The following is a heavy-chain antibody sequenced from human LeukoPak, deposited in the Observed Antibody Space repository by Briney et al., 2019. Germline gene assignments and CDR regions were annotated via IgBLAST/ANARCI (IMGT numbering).Heavy chain of an antibody. J-gene: IGHJ6*02. Sequence: SETLSLTCTVSGGSISSYYWSWIRQPPGKGLECIGYIYYSGSTNYNPSLKSRVTISVDTSKNQFSLKLSSVTAADTAVYYCAGSYYYYGMDVWGQGTTVTVSS. CDR1: GGSISSYY. CDR2: IYYSGST. V-gene: IGHV4-59*01. CDR3: AGSYYYYGMDV.